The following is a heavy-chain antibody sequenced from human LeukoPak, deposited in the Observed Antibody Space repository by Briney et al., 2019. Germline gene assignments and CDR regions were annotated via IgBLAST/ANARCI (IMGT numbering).Heavy chain of an antibody. V-gene: IGHV4-59*08. J-gene: IGHJ4*02. D-gene: IGHD5-12*01. Sequence: SETLSLTCTVSGGSISSYYWSWIRQPPGKGLEWIGYIYYSGSTNYNPSLKSRVTISVDTSKNQFSLKLSSVTAADTAVYYCARRREYSGYDYKEFDWWGQGTLVTVSS. CDR2: IYYSGST. CDR3: ARRREYSGYDYKEFDW. CDR1: GGSISSYY.